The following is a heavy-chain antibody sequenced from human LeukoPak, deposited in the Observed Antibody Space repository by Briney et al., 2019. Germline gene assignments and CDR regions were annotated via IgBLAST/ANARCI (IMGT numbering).Heavy chain of an antibody. CDR2: IYPGDSDT. V-gene: IGHV5-51*01. Sequence: GESLKISCKGSGYSFTSYWIGWVRQMPGKGLEWMGIIYPGDSDTRYSPSFQGQVTISADKSISTAYLQWSSLKASDTAMYYCARAPSTYYCYMDVWGKGTTVTVSS. J-gene: IGHJ6*03. CDR3: ARAPSTYYCYMDV. CDR1: GYSFTSYW.